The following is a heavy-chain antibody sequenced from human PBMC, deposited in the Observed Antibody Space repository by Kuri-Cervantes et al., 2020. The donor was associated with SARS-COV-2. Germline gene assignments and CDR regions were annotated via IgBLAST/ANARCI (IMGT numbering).Heavy chain of an antibody. Sequence: GGSLRLSCPASGFTFKTCAMHWVRQAPGKGLEWVAMISSDGINKSYADPVKGRFTISRDNSRNTLYLQIISLRTEDTAVFYCARARVGVFDFWGQGALVTVSS. V-gene: IGHV3-30*04. CDR3: ARARVGVFDF. CDR2: ISSDGINK. CDR1: GFTFKTCA. J-gene: IGHJ4*02. D-gene: IGHD2-21*01.